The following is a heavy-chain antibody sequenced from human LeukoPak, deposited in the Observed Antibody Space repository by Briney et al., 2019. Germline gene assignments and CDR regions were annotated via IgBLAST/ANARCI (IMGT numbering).Heavy chain of an antibody. CDR2: VYYTGST. Sequence: PSETLSLTCTVSGGSISSGGYYWSWIRQPPGKGLEWLGSVYYTGSTFHNPSLKRRVTIPVDTSKNQFSLRLTSVTAADTAIYYCARHVAYYYDSSGYPDFWGQGTLVTVSS. J-gene: IGHJ4*02. V-gene: IGHV4-39*01. D-gene: IGHD3-22*01. CDR1: GGSISSGGYY. CDR3: ARHVAYYYDSSGYPDF.